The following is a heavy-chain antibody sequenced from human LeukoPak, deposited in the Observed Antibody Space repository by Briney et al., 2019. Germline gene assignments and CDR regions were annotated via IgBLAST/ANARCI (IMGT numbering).Heavy chain of an antibody. CDR3: ARHETDYGDYDSYYYYMDV. Sequence: PSETLSLTCTVPGGSISSYYWSWIRQPAGKGLEWIGRIYTSGSTNYNSSLKSRVTMSVDTSKNQFSLKLSSVTAADTAVYYCARHETDYGDYDSYYYYMDVWGKGTTVTISS. CDR2: IYTSGST. V-gene: IGHV4-4*07. J-gene: IGHJ6*03. D-gene: IGHD4-17*01. CDR1: GGSISSYY.